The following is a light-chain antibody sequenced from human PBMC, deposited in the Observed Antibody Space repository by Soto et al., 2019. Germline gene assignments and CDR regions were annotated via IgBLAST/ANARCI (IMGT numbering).Light chain of an antibody. CDR3: QQYCSSLIT. CDR1: QSVSSSY. V-gene: IGKV3-20*01. J-gene: IGKJ5*01. CDR2: GAS. Sequence: EIVLTQSPGTLSLSPGERATLSCRASQSVSSSYLAWYQQKPGQAPRLLIYGASSRATGIQDRFSGSGSGTDFTLTISRLEPEDFAVYYCQQYCSSLITFGPGTRLEIK.